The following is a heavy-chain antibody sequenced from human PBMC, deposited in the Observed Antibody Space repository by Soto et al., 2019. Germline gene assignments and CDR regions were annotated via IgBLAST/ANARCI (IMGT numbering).Heavy chain of an antibody. V-gene: IGHV4-61*01. J-gene: IGHJ6*03. Sequence: PSETLSLTCTVSGGSVSNISDYWSWVRQPPGKGLEWIGYIYYSGSADYNPSLGSRVTISLDTSKNQFSLKLSSVTTADTAVYYCERGVGLGYSYYYMDLCGQGTTVTVYS. D-gene: IGHD2-8*01. CDR2: IYYSGSA. CDR3: ERGVGLGYSYYYMDL. CDR1: GGSVSNISDY.